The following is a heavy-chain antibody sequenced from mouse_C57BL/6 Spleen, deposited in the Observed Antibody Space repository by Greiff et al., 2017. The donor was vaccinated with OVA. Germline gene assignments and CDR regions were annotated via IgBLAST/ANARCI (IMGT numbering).Heavy chain of an antibody. D-gene: IGHD1-1*01. V-gene: IGHV1-26*01. J-gene: IGHJ2*01. Sequence: EVQLQQSGPELVKPGASVKISCKASGYTFTDYYMNWVKQSHGKSLEWIGDINPNNGGTSYNQKFKGKATLTVDKSSSTAYMELRSLTSDDSAVYYCARDYYEDYWGQGTTLTVSS. CDR2: INPNNGGT. CDR1: GYTFTDYY. CDR3: ARDYYEDY.